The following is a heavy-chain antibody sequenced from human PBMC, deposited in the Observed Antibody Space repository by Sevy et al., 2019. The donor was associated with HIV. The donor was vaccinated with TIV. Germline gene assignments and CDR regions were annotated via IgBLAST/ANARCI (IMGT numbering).Heavy chain of an antibody. D-gene: IGHD6-19*01. V-gene: IGHV4-34*01. J-gene: IGHJ3*02. CDR2: INHSGST. CDR3: ARVRSGWYLGGAFDI. CDR1: GGSFSGYY. Sequence: SETLSLTCAVYGGSFSGYYWSWIRQPPGKGLEWIGEINHSGSTNYNPSLKSRVTISVDTSKNQFSLKLSSVTAADTAVYYCARVRSGWYLGGAFDIWGQGTMVTVSS.